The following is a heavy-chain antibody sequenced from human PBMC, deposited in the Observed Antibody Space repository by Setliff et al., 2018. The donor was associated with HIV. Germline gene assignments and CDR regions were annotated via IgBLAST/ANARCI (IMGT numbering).Heavy chain of an antibody. J-gene: IGHJ3*02. D-gene: IGHD2-8*01. CDR2: IIPNSGGT. V-gene: IGHV1-2*06. CDR3: ASKVYCTNGVCLDAFDI. CDR1: GYTFTAYC. Sequence: ASVKVSCKASGYTFTAYCIHWVRQAPGQGLEWMGRIIPNSGGTNHAQKFHDRVTMTRDTSISTAYMELSRLRSDDTAVYYCASKVYCTNGVCLDAFDIWGQGTMVTVSS.